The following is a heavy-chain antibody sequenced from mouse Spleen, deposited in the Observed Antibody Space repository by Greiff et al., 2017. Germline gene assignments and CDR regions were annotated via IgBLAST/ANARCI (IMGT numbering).Heavy chain of an antibody. CDR3: ARGGMTTEDWYFDV. J-gene: IGHJ1*01. CDR2: ISSGGGNT. V-gene: IGHV5-9*04. CDR1: GFTFSSYA. D-gene: IGHD2-10*02. Sequence: EVKLEESGGGLVKLGGSLKLSCAASGFTFSSYAMSWVRQTPEKRLEWVATISSGGGNTYYPDSVKGRFTISRDNAKNTLYLQMSSLKSEDTAMYYCARGGMTTEDWYFDVWGAGTTVTVSS.